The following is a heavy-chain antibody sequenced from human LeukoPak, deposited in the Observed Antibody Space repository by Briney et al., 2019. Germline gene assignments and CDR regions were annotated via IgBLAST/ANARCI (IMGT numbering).Heavy chain of an antibody. D-gene: IGHD1-26*01. CDR2: INGDGSRR. CDR1: GFIFTSHW. CDR3: VRDPRGAGSSTFGY. J-gene: IGHJ4*02. Sequence: GSLRLSCAASGFIFTSHWMFWVRQVPGKGLVGVSRINGDGSRREYADPVKGRFTISRDNAKNTLYLQMNSLSAEDTGLYYCVRDPRGAGSSTFGYWGQGTLVTVSS. V-gene: IGHV3-74*01.